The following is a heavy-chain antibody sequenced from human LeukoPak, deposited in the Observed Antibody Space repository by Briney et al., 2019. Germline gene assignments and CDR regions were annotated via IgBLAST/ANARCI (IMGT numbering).Heavy chain of an antibody. J-gene: IGHJ4*02. CDR3: ARDCSSTSCQDY. V-gene: IGHV3-23*01. CDR1: GFTFSSYA. CDR2: ISGSGGST. D-gene: IGHD2-2*01. Sequence: GGSLRLSCAASGFTFSSYAMSWVRQAPGKGLEWVSAISGSGGSTYYADSVKGRFTISRDNSKNTLYLQMNSLRAEDTAVYYCARDCSSTSCQDYWGQGTLVTVSS.